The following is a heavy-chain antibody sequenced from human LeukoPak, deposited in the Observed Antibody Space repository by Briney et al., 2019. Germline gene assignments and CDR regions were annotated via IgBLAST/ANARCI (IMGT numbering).Heavy chain of an antibody. V-gene: IGHV3-74*01. Sequence: GGSLRLACAAPGLIFSNFWMHWVPQAPGKGLGWVSHVSMDGRNIIYAESVRGRSATARDDTKNTLCQQPYSLRVEDTAVYYWAKVSGLGWEQPDWGQGSLVTVSS. CDR1: GLIFSNFW. D-gene: IGHD1-26*01. CDR3: AKVSGLGWEQPD. CDR2: VSMDGRNI. J-gene: IGHJ4*02.